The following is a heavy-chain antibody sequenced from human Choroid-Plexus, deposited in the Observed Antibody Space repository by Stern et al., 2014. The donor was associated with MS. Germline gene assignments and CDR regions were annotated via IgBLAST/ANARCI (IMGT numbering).Heavy chain of an antibody. J-gene: IGHJ4*02. D-gene: IGHD5-12*01. CDR2: IHHSGTT. V-gene: IGHV4-4*02. Sequence: QVQLQESGPGLVKPSGTLSLTCDVSGASISNTNWWGWVRQPPAMGLEGIGEIHHSGTTNFKSSLKSRVTMSVDKSKNQFSLELKSVTAADTAVYFCARVHSGYDWFDYWGQGILVTVSS. CDR3: ARVHSGYDWFDY. CDR1: GASISNTNW.